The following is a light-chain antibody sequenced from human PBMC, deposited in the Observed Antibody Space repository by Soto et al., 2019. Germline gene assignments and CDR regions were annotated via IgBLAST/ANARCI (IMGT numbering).Light chain of an antibody. V-gene: IGKV3-15*01. CDR3: QQYNNWPPKT. J-gene: IGKJ2*01. Sequence: EIVMTQSPATLSVSPGERATLSCRASQSVSSNLAWYQQKPGQAPRLLIYGASTRATGIPARVSGSGSGTEFTLTISSLQSEDFAVYYWQQYNNWPPKTFGQGTKLEIK. CDR1: QSVSSN. CDR2: GAS.